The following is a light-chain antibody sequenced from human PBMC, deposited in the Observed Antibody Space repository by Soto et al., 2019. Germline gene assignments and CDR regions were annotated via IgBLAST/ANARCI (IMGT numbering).Light chain of an antibody. J-gene: IGKJ4*01. Sequence: DIQMTQSPSSVYASVGDRVTITYQASQGIRSWLAWYQQKPGKAPKLLIYAASNLQSGVPSRFSGSGYGTDFTLTFSSLQPEDYGTYYCQQANSFPLTFGGGTKVAIK. CDR1: QGIRSW. CDR2: AAS. CDR3: QQANSFPLT. V-gene: IGKV1D-12*01.